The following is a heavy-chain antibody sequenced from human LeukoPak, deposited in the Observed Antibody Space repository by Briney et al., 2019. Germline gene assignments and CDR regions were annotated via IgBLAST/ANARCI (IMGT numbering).Heavy chain of an antibody. Sequence: ASVKVSCKASGYTFTSYGISWVRQAPGQGLEWMGWISAYNGNTNYAQKLQGRVTMTTDTSTSTAYMELRSLRSDDTAVYYCARVQQRALYCSGGSCYPGAFDIWGQGTMVTVSS. CDR2: ISAYNGNT. CDR3: ARVQQRALYCSGGSCYPGAFDI. D-gene: IGHD2-15*01. CDR1: GYTFTSYG. J-gene: IGHJ3*02. V-gene: IGHV1-18*01.